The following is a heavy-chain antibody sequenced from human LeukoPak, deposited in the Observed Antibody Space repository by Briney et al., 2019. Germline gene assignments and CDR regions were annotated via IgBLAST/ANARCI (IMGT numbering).Heavy chain of an antibody. CDR1: GYTFTSYD. V-gene: IGHV1-8*01. CDR3: ARGGGLGYSIGQSDFDY. J-gene: IGHJ4*02. Sequence: ASVKVSCKASGYTFTSYDINWVRQATGQGLEWMGWMNPNSGNTGYAQKFQGRVTMTRNTSISTAYMELSSLRSEDTAVYYCARGGGLGYSIGQSDFDYWGQGTLVTVSS. CDR2: MNPNSGNT. D-gene: IGHD6-25*01.